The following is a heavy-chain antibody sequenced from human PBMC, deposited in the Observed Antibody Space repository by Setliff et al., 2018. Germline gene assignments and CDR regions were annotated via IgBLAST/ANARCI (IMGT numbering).Heavy chain of an antibody. Sequence: PSETLSLTCTVSGGSISSSSHYWGWIRQPPGKGLEWIGSIYYTGSTYYNPSLQSRVAISVDTSKNQFSLKLSSVTSDDTAVYYCVIPFCAGATCPPSWGQGTLVTVSS. V-gene: IGHV4-39*01. CDR3: VIPFCAGATCPPS. D-gene: IGHD2-21*01. CDR1: GGSISSSSHY. J-gene: IGHJ4*02. CDR2: IYYTGST.